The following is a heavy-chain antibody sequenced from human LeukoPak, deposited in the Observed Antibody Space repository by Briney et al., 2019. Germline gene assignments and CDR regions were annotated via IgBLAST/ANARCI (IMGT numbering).Heavy chain of an antibody. J-gene: IGHJ6*03. D-gene: IGHD2-2*02. V-gene: IGHV4-59*08. CDR1: GGSISSYY. Sequence: PSETPSLTCTVSGGSISSYYWSWIRQPPGKGLEWIGYIYYSGSTNYNPSLKSRVTISVDTSKNQFSLKLSSVTAADTAVYYCARGECSSTSCYTGNYYYYMDVWGKGTTVTVSS. CDR3: ARGECSSTSCYTGNYYYYMDV. CDR2: IYYSGST.